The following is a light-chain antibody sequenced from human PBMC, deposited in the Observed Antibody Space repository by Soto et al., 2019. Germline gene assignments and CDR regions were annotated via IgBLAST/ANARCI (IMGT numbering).Light chain of an antibody. V-gene: IGKV1-5*01. CDR2: DAS. CDR1: QSMGTW. J-gene: IGKJ5*01. CDR3: QQSDTYPLT. Sequence: DIQVTQSPSTLSASVGDRVTITCRASQSMGTWLAWYQHRPGKAPSLLIYDASTLRSGVPSRFSGSGSGTEFTLTISSLQAEDFATYYCQQSDTYPLTFGQGTRLEI.